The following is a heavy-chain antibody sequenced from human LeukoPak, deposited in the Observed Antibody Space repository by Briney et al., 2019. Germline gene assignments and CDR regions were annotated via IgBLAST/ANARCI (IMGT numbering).Heavy chain of an antibody. V-gene: IGHV5-51*01. J-gene: IGHJ3*02. Sequence: GESLKISCKGSGYSFTSYWIGWVRQIHGKGLEWMGIIYPGDSDTRYSTSFQGQVTISAEKSISTAYLQCSSLKPSATAMYSCATRILDYDILTRYDDLDAFDIWGQGTMVTVSS. D-gene: IGHD3-9*01. CDR1: GYSFTSYW. CDR2: IYPGDSDT. CDR3: ATRILDYDILTRYDDLDAFDI.